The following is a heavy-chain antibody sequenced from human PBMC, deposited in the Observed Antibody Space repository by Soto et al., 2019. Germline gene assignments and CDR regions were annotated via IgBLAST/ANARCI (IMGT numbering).Heavy chain of an antibody. CDR3: TTDKVLLWFGELSDAFDI. CDR2: IKSKTDGGTT. J-gene: IGHJ3*02. CDR1: GFTFSNAW. Sequence: GGSLRLSCAASGFTFSNAWMSWVRQAPGKGLEWVGRIKSKTDGGTTDYAAPVKGRFTISRDDSKNTLYLQMNSLKTEDTAVYYCTTDKVLLWFGELSDAFDIWGQGTMVTVSS. D-gene: IGHD3-10*01. V-gene: IGHV3-15*01.